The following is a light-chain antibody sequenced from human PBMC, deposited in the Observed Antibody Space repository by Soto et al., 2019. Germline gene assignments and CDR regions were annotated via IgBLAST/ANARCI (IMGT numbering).Light chain of an antibody. CDR2: DAS. Sequence: EIVLTQSPATLSLSPWERATLSCWASQSVSSYLAWYQQKPGQAPRLLIYDASNRATGIPARFSGSGSGTDFTLTISSLEPEDFAVYYCQQRSNWPITFGQGTRLEIK. V-gene: IGKV3-11*01. CDR3: QQRSNWPIT. J-gene: IGKJ5*01. CDR1: QSVSSY.